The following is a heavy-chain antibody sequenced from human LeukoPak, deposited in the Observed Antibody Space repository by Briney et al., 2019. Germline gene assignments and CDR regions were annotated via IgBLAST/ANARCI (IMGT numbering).Heavy chain of an antibody. D-gene: IGHD2-15*01. CDR2: ISSSSSYI. J-gene: IGHJ1*01. Sequence: GGSLRLSCAASGFTFSSYSMNWVRQAPGKGLEWVSSISSSSSYIYYADSVKGRFTISRDNAENSLYLQMNSLRAEDTAVYYCARDRYCSGGSCYEYFHHWGQGTLVTVSS. V-gene: IGHV3-21*01. CDR3: ARDRYCSGGSCYEYFHH. CDR1: GFTFSSYS.